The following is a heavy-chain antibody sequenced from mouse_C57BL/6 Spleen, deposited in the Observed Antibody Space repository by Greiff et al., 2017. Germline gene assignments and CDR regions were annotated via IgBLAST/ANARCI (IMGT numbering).Heavy chain of an antibody. J-gene: IGHJ3*01. CDR1: GYTFTSYW. CDR3: ARRGDGPFAY. CDR2: IDPSDSYT. Sequence: QVQLQQPGAELVMPGASVKLSCKASGYTFTSYWMHWVKQRPGQGLEWIGEIDPSDSYTNYNQKFKGKSTLTVDKSSSTAYMQLSSLTSEDSAVYYGARRGDGPFAYWGQGTLVTVSA. V-gene: IGHV1-69*01. D-gene: IGHD2-3*01.